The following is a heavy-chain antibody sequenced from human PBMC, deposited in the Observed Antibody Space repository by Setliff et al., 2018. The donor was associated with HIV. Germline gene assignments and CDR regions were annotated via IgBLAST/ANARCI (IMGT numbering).Heavy chain of an antibody. J-gene: IGHJ6*03. CDR3: ARREGTAAAGTYYMNV. CDR2: MYYTGSP. V-gene: IGHV4-39*01. CDR1: GGSISSNHYF. Sequence: SETLSLTCIVSGGSISSNHYFWGWIRQPPGKGLEWIATMYYTGSPFYNPSLKSRLTMSVDTSNNQFSLRLHSVTAADTAVYYCARREGTAAAGTYYMNVWGKGTTVTVSS. D-gene: IGHD6-13*01.